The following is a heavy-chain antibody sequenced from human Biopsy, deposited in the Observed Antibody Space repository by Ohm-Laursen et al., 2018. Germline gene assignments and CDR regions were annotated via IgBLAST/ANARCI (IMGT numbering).Heavy chain of an antibody. CDR3: ARGRRTSGWSYFDN. D-gene: IGHD6-19*01. CDR2: IYSGGNT. V-gene: IGHV4-61*01. J-gene: IGHJ4*02. Sequence: GTLSLTCTVSGDSLTSGPENWSWHPPSPGQGLEYIGFIYSGGNTNYNPSLKNRVTMSVDTSKNQFYLKLYSVTAADTAVYYCARGRRTSGWSYFDNWGQGALVIVSP. CDR1: GDSLTSGPEN.